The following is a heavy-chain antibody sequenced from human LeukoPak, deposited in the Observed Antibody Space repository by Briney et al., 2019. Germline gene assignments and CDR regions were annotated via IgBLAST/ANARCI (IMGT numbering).Heavy chain of an antibody. Sequence: SETLSLTCTVSGGSISSGDYYWSWIRQPPGKGLEWIGYIYYSGSTYYNPSLKSRVTISVDTSKNQFSLKLSSVTAADTAVYYCARDPYYYDRDRFDPWGQGTLVTVSS. CDR1: GGSISSGDYY. CDR3: ARDPYYYDRDRFDP. V-gene: IGHV4-30-4*01. J-gene: IGHJ5*02. D-gene: IGHD3-10*02. CDR2: IYYSGST.